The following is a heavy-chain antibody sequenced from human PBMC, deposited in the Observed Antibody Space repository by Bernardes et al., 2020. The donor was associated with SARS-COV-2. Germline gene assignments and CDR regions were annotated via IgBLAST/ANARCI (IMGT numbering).Heavy chain of an antibody. Sequence: GGSLRLSCAASGFTVSSNYMSWVRQAPGKGLEWVSVIYSGDRTHYADSVKGRFTISRDNSKNTLYLQMNSLRAEDTAVFYCARGPYYCDYWGQGTLVTVSS. J-gene: IGHJ4*02. V-gene: IGHV3-66*01. CDR2: IYSGDRT. CDR1: GFTVSSNY. CDR3: ARGPYYCDY.